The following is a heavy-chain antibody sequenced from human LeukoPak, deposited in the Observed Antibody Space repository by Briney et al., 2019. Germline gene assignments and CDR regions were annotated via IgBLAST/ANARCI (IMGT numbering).Heavy chain of an antibody. CDR2: ISSSSSTI. V-gene: IGHV3-48*01. CDR1: GFTFSSYS. J-gene: IGHJ4*02. CDR3: ARSMVTTGDY. Sequence: GGSLRLSCAASGFTFSSYSMNWVRQAPGKGLEWVSYISSSSSTIYYADSVKGRFTISRDNAKNSLYLQMNSLRAEDTAVYYCARSMVTTGDYWGQGTLVTVSS. D-gene: IGHD4-17*01.